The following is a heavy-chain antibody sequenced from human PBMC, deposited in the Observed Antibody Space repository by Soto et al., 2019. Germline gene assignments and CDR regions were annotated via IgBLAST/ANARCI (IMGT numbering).Heavy chain of an antibody. Sequence: EVQLLESGGGLVQPGGSLRLSCAASGFTFSSYAMSWVRKAPGKGLEWVSAISGSGGSTYYADSVKGRFTITRDNSKNKIYLQKNSLRADDTAVYYCAKEMAFGRRYYFNDFDLGMDVWGQGSTVTLSS. D-gene: IGHD3-10*01. V-gene: IGHV3-23*01. J-gene: IGHJ6*02. CDR3: AKEMAFGRRYYFNDFDLGMDV. CDR1: GFTFSSYA. CDR2: ISGSGGST.